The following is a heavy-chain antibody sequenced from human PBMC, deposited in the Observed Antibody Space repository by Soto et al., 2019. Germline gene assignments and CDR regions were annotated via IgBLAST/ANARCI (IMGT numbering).Heavy chain of an antibody. Sequence: GGSLRLSCAASGFTFNNYAMNWVRQAPGKGLEWVATISNTGGSTYYADSVKGRFTISRDNSKNTLYLQMNSLRAEDTAVYYCAKSLNVVVVTAPFDYWGQGTLVTVSS. CDR3: AKSLNVVVVTAPFDY. CDR1: GFTFNNYA. CDR2: ISNTGGST. V-gene: IGHV3-23*01. D-gene: IGHD2-21*02. J-gene: IGHJ4*02.